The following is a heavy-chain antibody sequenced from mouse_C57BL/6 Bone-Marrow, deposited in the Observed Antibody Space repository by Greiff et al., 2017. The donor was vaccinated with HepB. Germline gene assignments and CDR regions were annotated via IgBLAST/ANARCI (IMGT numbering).Heavy chain of an antibody. J-gene: IGHJ2*01. D-gene: IGHD1-1*01. CDR1: GYTFTSYW. V-gene: IGHV1-64*01. CDR2: IHPNSGST. Sequence: QVQLQQPGAELVKPGASVKLSCKASGYTFTSYWMHWVKQRPGQGLEWIGMIHPNSGSTNYNEKFKSKATLTVDKSSSPAYMQLSSLTSEDSAVYYCAREGYYGPYYFDYWGQGTTLTVSS. CDR3: AREGYYGPYYFDY.